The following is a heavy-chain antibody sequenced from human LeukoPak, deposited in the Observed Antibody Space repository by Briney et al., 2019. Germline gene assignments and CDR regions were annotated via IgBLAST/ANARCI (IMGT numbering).Heavy chain of an antibody. CDR2: MNPNSGNT. CDR3: ARDGIAVAGTLDY. Sequence: ASVKVSCKASGYTFTSYDINWVRQATGQGLEWMGWMNPNSGNTNYAQKLQGRVAMTTDTSTSTAYMELRSLRSDDTAVYYCARDGIAVAGTLDYWGQGTLVTVSS. CDR1: GYTFTSYD. D-gene: IGHD6-19*01. J-gene: IGHJ4*02. V-gene: IGHV1-18*01.